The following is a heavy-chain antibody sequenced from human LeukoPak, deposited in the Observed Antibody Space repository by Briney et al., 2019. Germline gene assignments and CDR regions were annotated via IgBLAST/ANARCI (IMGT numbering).Heavy chain of an antibody. J-gene: IGHJ2*01. CDR2: INSDGSST. V-gene: IGHV3-74*01. CDR3: ARVPTVTPSSYWYFDL. D-gene: IGHD4-17*01. Sequence: PGGSLRLSCAASRFTFTNSWMHWVRQAPGKGLVWVSRINSDGSSTSYADSVKGRFTISRDNAKNTLYLQMNSLRAEDTAVYYCARVPTVTPSSYWYFDLWGRGTLVTVSS. CDR1: RFTFTNSW.